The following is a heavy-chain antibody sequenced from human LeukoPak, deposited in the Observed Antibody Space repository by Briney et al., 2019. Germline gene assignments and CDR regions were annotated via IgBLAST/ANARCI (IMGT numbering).Heavy chain of an antibody. CDR1: GFTFGSYA. CDR2: ISGSGGST. CDR3: AKDKPNGILRYFDWLFSFWFDP. J-gene: IGHJ5*02. D-gene: IGHD3-9*01. V-gene: IGHV3-23*01. Sequence: GGSLRLSCAASGFTFGSYAMSWVRQAPGKGLEWVSVISGSGGSTYYADSVKGRFTISRDNSKNTLYLQMNSLRAEDTAVYYCAKDKPNGILRYFDWLFSFWFDPWGQGTLVTVSS.